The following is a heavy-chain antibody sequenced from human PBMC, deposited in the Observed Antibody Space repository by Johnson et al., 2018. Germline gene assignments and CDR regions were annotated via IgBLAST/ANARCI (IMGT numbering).Heavy chain of an antibody. CDR3: AKGMGYYYYYGMDV. J-gene: IGHJ6*02. Sequence: QVQLQESGPGLVVPSETLSLTCTVSGGSISSYHWSWIRQTPGKGLEWIGYIFNYENTNYNPSLKSRVTISVDASKSQFSVKLSSVTAADTAVYYCAKGMGYYYYYGMDVWGQGTTVTVSS. D-gene: IGHD2-8*01. CDR1: GGSISSYH. V-gene: IGHV4-59*01. CDR2: IFNYENT.